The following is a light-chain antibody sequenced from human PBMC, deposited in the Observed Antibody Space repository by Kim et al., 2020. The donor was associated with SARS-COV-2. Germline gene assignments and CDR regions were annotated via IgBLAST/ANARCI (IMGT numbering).Light chain of an antibody. Sequence: DIQLTQSPSSLSAFVGDRVTITCRTSQPISKFLNWYHHKPGKAPKLLIFAASSLHSGVPSRFTGSGSGTDFSLTINNLQPEDFAIYFCQQSYNAPYTFGRGTKLEIK. V-gene: IGKV1-39*01. CDR2: AAS. CDR3: QQSYNAPYT. CDR1: QPISKF. J-gene: IGKJ2*01.